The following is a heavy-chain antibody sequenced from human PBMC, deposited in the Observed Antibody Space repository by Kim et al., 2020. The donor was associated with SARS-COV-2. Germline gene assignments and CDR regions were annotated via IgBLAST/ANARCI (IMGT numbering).Heavy chain of an antibody. Sequence: GGSLRLSCAASGFTFSGSAMHWVRQASGKGLEWVGRIRSKANSYATAYAASVKGRFTISRDDSKNTAYLQMNSLKTEDTAVYYCTSQTYYYDSSGSLDWGQGTLVTVSS. J-gene: IGHJ4*02. CDR1: GFTFSGSA. CDR2: IRSKANSYAT. CDR3: TSQTYYYDSSGSLD. D-gene: IGHD3-22*01. V-gene: IGHV3-73*01.